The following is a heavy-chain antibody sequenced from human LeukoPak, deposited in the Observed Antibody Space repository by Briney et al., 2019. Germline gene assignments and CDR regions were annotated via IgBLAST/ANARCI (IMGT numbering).Heavy chain of an antibody. Sequence: SETLSLTCTVSGGSISSGGYYWSWIRQPPGKGLEWIGYIYYSGSTNYNPSLKSRVTISVDTSKNQFSLKLTSVTAADTAVYYCARHGGGWSRGRDYWGQGTLVTVSS. D-gene: IGHD6-19*01. V-gene: IGHV4-61*08. J-gene: IGHJ4*02. CDR1: GGSISSGGYY. CDR3: ARHGGGWSRGRDY. CDR2: IYYSGST.